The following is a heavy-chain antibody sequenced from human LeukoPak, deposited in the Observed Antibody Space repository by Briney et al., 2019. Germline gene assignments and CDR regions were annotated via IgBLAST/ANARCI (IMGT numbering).Heavy chain of an antibody. CDR2: ISYGGSNK. V-gene: IGHV3-30*18. Sequence: GRSLRLSCAASGFTFSSYGMHWVRQASGKGLEWVAVISYGGSNKFYADSVKGRFTISRDNSKNTLYLQMNSLRAEDTAVYYCAKDVGMIGYCSGGSCYAIDYWGQGTLVTVSS. CDR1: GFTFSSYG. D-gene: IGHD2-15*01. J-gene: IGHJ4*02. CDR3: AKDVGMIGYCSGGSCYAIDY.